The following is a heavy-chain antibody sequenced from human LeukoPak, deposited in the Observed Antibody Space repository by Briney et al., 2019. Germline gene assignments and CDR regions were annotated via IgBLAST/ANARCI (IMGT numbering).Heavy chain of an antibody. V-gene: IGHV3-21*01. J-gene: IGHJ4*02. CDR1: GFSFRTYN. Sequence: PGGSLRLSCAASGFSFRTYNMNWVRQAPGKGLEWVSYITGSSSYIFYADSVKGRFTISRDNAKNSLYLQMNSLRDEDTAVYYCAKGEYYDFWRGLDYWGQGTLVTVSS. CDR3: AKGEYYDFWRGLDY. CDR2: ITGSSSYI. D-gene: IGHD3-3*01.